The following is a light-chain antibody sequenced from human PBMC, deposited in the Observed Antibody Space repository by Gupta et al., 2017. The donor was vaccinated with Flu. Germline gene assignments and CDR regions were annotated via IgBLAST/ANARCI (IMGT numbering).Light chain of an antibody. Sequence: SFVLTQSPSVSVAPGQTARITCWGNNIGSKSVHWYQQKPGQAPALVVYDDSDRPSGIPERFSGSNSGNTATLTISRVEAGDEADYYCQVWDSSSDHGVFGGGTKLTVL. J-gene: IGLJ3*02. CDR1: NIGSKS. CDR2: DDS. V-gene: IGLV3-21*02. CDR3: QVWDSSSDHGV.